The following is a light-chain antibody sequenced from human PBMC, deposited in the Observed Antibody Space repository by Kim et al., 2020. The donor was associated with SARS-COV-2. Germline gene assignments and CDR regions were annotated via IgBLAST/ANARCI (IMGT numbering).Light chain of an antibody. Sequence: SLSPGERATLSCRASQSVSSDLAWYQQKPGQAPRLLIYDASNRATGIPARFSGSGSGTDFTLTISSLEPEDFAVYYCQQRSNWWTFGQGTKVDIK. CDR3: QQRSNWWT. CDR2: DAS. V-gene: IGKV3-11*01. CDR1: QSVSSD. J-gene: IGKJ1*01.